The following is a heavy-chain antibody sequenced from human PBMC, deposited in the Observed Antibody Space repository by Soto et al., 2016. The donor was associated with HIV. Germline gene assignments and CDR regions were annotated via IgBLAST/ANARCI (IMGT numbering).Heavy chain of an antibody. D-gene: IGHD1-26*01. V-gene: IGHV3-49*04. Sequence: EVLLAESGGGLIQPGRSLRLSCTTSGFRFGDFAMTWVRQAPGKGLEWVGYIRAIAYGGTPEYAPXVRGRFTVSRDDSKSIAYLQMNSLKIEDTAVYYCTRGSGRYEFWGQGTLVTVSX. CDR2: IRAIAYGGTP. CDR3: TRGSGRYEF. J-gene: IGHJ4*02. CDR1: GFRFGDFA.